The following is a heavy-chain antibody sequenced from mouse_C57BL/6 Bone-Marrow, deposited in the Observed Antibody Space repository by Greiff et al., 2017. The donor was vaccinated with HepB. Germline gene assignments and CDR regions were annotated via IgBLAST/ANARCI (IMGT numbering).Heavy chain of an antibody. Sequence: EVKLVESGAELVRPGSSVKMSCKTSGYTFTSYGINWVKQRPGQGLEWIGYIYIGNGYTEYNEKFKGKATLTSDTSSSTAYMQLSSLTSEDSAIYFCARRKITTVVARGYAMDYWGQGTSVTVSS. CDR2: IYIGNGYT. D-gene: IGHD1-1*01. CDR3: ARRKITTVVARGYAMDY. V-gene: IGHV1-58*01. CDR1: GYTFTSYG. J-gene: IGHJ4*01.